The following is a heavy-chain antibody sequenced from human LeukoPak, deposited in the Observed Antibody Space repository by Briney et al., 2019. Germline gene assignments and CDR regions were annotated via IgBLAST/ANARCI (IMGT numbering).Heavy chain of an antibody. Sequence: GGSLRLSCAASGFTFSNYDMHWVRQAPGKGLEWVSVISYDGSKKYYADSVKGRFTISRDNSKNTLYLQMNTLKPQDTAVYSCARGARYCASGSYFAFDIWGQGTMVTVSS. D-gene: IGHD3-10*01. CDR3: ARGARYCASGSYFAFDI. CDR1: GFTFSNYD. CDR2: ISYDGSKK. V-gene: IGHV3-30*03. J-gene: IGHJ3*02.